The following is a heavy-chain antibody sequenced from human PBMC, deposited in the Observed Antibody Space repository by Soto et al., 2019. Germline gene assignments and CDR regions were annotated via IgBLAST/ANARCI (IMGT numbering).Heavy chain of an antibody. CDR1: GFTLRTYS. CDR2: ISSSGSTI. V-gene: IGHV3-48*02. Sequence: EVQLVESGGGLVQPGGSLRVSCAASGFTLRTYSLNWVRQAPGRGLEWISYISSSGSTIYYADSVKGRFTVSRDNAKTSLSLQMNSLRDEDTAVYYCARVPSSGSYRSYSYLGMDVWGPATTVTVSS. D-gene: IGHD1-26*01. CDR3: ARVPSSGSYRSYSYLGMDV. J-gene: IGHJ6*02.